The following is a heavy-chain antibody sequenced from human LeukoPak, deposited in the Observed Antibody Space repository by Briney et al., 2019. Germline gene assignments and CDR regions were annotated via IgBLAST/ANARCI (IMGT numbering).Heavy chain of an antibody. CDR3: AAKGKMEWEVGLHY. CDR1: GYTLTELS. D-gene: IGHD1-26*01. J-gene: IGHJ4*02. V-gene: IGHV1-24*01. CDR2: FDPEDGET. Sequence: ASVKVSCKVSGYTLTELSMHWVRQAPGKGLEWMGGFDPEDGETIYAQKFQGRVTMIEDTSTDTAYMELTSLRSEDTAIYYCAAKGKMEWEVGLHYWGQGTLLIVSS.